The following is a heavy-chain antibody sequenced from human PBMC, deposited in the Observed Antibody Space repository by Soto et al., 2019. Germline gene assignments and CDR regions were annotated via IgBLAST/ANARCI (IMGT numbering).Heavy chain of an antibody. D-gene: IGHD6-13*01. Sequence: SETLSLTCAVYGGSFSGYHWSWIRQPPGKGLEWIGEINHSGSTNYNPSLKSRVTISVDTSKNQFSLKLSSVTAADTAVYYCARGAPIAAAEVSFFDYWGQGTLVTVSS. CDR2: INHSGST. CDR3: ARGAPIAAAEVSFFDY. J-gene: IGHJ4*02. CDR1: GGSFSGYH. V-gene: IGHV4-34*01.